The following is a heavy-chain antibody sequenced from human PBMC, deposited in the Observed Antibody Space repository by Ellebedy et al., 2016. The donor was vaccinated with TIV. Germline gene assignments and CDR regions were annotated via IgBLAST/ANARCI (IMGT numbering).Heavy chain of an antibody. J-gene: IGHJ4*02. Sequence: MPSETLSLTCTVSGGSISSYYWSWIRQPPGKGLEWIGYIYYSGSTNYNPSLKSRVTISVDTSKNQFSLKLSSVTAADTAVYYCARHGAGYYDSSGYYYPGNFDYWGQGTLVTVSS. V-gene: IGHV4-59*08. CDR3: ARHGAGYYDSSGYYYPGNFDY. CDR2: IYYSGST. CDR1: GGSISSYY. D-gene: IGHD3-22*01.